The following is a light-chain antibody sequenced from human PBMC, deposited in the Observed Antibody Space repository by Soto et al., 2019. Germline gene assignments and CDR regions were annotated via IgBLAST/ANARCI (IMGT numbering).Light chain of an antibody. J-gene: IGKJ5*01. V-gene: IGKV1-9*01. CDR3: QQLHSYQIT. CDR2: GAP. Sequence: DIQMAQSPSTLSASVGDRVTITCRASQSIRTWLAWYQHKPGKAPKFLIYGAPTLQSGVPSRFRGSESGAVFSLTISSLQPEDFATYYCQQLHSYQITFGQGTRLEIK. CDR1: QSIRTW.